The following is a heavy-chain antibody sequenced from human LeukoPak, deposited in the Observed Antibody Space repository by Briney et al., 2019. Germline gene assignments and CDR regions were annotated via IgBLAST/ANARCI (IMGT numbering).Heavy chain of an antibody. D-gene: IGHD3-22*01. CDR3: ARGYDRSGYHSNYYHGMDV. Sequence: ASVKVSCKASGYTFTGYYMHWVRQAPGQGLEWMGWINPNSGGTNYAQKFQGGVTMTRDTSVNTAYMELSRLRSDDTAVYYCARGYDRSGYHSNYYHGMDVWGQGTPVTVSS. CDR1: GYTFTGYY. J-gene: IGHJ6*02. V-gene: IGHV1-2*02. CDR2: INPNSGGT.